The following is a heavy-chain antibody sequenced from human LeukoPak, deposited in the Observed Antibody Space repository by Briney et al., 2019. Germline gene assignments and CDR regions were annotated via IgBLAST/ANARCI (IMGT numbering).Heavy chain of an antibody. CDR3: ARGPSGSSSSGPPV. Sequence: SETLSLTCAVYGGSFSAYYWSWIRQPPGKGLGWIGEINHSGSTNYSPSLKSRVTISIDTSKNQFSLKLSSVTAADTAVYYCARGPSGSSSSGPPVWGQGTTVTVSS. CDR1: GGSFSAYY. CDR2: INHSGST. V-gene: IGHV4-34*01. D-gene: IGHD1-26*01. J-gene: IGHJ6*02.